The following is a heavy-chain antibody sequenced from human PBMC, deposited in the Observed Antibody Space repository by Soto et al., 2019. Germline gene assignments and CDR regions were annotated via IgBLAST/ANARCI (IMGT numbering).Heavy chain of an antibody. Sequence: EVQLVESGGGLVQPGGSLRLSCVASGFTFSRYSMNWVRQAPGKGLEWVSYISSSSTTIYYADSVKGRFTISRNNAKNSLYLQINSLRVEDTAVYYCAKGGYSGSDCDYWGQGTLVTVSS. D-gene: IGHD5-12*01. CDR1: GFTFSRYS. CDR3: AKGGYSGSDCDY. J-gene: IGHJ4*02. CDR2: ISSSSTTI. V-gene: IGHV3-48*01.